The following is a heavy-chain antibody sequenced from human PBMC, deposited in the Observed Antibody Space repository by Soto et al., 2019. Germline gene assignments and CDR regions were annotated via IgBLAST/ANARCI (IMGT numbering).Heavy chain of an antibody. Sequence: QVQLVQSGAEVKKPGSSVKVSCKASGGTFSSYSINWVRQAPGQGLEWMGEIIPIFGTANYAQKFQGRVTITADESTRTAYMELRSLRSEATAVYYCARDGGRHSGGIDYWGQGTLVSVSS. CDR1: GGTFSSYS. CDR2: IIPIFGTA. V-gene: IGHV1-69*01. J-gene: IGHJ4*02. D-gene: IGHD1-26*01. CDR3: ARDGGRHSGGIDY.